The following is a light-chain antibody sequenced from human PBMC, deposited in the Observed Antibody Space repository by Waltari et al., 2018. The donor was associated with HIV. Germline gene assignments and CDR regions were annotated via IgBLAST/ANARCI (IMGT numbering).Light chain of an antibody. Sequence: QSVLTQPPSVSGAPGQRVTISCTGSSSNIGAGYDVHWYQQLPGTAPKLLIYGNNNRPSGVPDRVAGSKSDTSASLAITGLQAEDEADYYCQSFDRSLSAWVFGGGTKLTVL. CDR1: SSNIGAGYD. CDR3: QSFDRSLSAWV. CDR2: GNN. V-gene: IGLV1-40*01. J-gene: IGLJ2*01.